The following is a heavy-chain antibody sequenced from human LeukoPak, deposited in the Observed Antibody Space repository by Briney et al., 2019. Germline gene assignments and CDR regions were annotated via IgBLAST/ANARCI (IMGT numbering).Heavy chain of an antibody. CDR2: ISVSGGNT. Sequence: PGGSLRLSCVASGFTFSSHAMSWVRQAPGKGLEWVSGISVSGGNTYYADSVKGRSTISRDNSKNTLYLQMNSLRAEDTAVYYCAKDPVADYYDSSGPPYYFDYWGQGTLVTVSS. V-gene: IGHV3-23*01. CDR3: AKDPVADYYDSSGPPYYFDY. D-gene: IGHD3-22*01. CDR1: GFTFSSHA. J-gene: IGHJ4*02.